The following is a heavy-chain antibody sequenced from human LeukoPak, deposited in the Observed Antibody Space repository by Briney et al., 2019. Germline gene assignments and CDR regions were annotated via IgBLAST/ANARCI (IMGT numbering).Heavy chain of an antibody. CDR1: GYTFTGYY. V-gene: IGHV1-2*02. J-gene: IGHJ4*02. CDR2: INPNSGGT. D-gene: IGHD3-22*01. Sequence: ASVKVSCKASGYTFTGYYMHWVRQAPGQGLEWMGWINPNSGGTNYAQKFQGRVTMTRDTSISTAYMELSRLRSDDTAVYYCARDRVYYDSSGYYDYWGQGTLVTASS. CDR3: ARDRVYYDSSGYYDY.